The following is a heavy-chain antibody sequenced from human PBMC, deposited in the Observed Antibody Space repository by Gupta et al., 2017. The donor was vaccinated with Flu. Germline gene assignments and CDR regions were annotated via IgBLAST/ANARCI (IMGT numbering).Heavy chain of an antibody. D-gene: IGHD3-22*01. Sequence: WYDGSNKHYADSVKGRFTISRDNSKNTLYLQMFSLRAEDTAVYFCARGPYYDSSDYCFDYWGQGTLVTVAS. J-gene: IGHJ4*02. V-gene: IGHV3-33*01. CDR2: WYDGSNK. CDR3: ARGPYYDSSDYCFDY.